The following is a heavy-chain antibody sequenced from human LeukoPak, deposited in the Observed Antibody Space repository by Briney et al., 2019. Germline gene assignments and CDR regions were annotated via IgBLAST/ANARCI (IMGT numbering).Heavy chain of an antibody. D-gene: IGHD5-18*01. V-gene: IGHV4-31*03. CDR2: IYYSGST. Sequence: SETLSLTCTVSGGSISSGGYYWSWIRQHPGKGLEWIGYIYYSGSTYYNPSLKSRVTISVDTSKNQFSLKLSSVTAADTAVYYCARGTGYTIYYFDYWGQGTLVTVSS. CDR3: ARGTGYTIYYFDY. CDR1: GGSISSGGYY. J-gene: IGHJ4*02.